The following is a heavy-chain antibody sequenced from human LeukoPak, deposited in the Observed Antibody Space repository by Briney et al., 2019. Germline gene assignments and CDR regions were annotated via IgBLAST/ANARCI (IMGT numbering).Heavy chain of an antibody. CDR1: GYSFTSYW. D-gene: IGHD3-22*01. CDR3: ALSYDSSGYYNCYFDY. V-gene: IGHV5-51*01. J-gene: IGHJ4*02. CDR2: IYPGDSDT. Sequence: GESLKISCKGSGYSFTSYWIGWVRQMPGKGLEWMGIIYPGDSDTRYSPSFQGQVTISADKSISTAYLQWSSLKASDTAMYYCALSYDSSGYYNCYFDYWGQGTLVTVSS.